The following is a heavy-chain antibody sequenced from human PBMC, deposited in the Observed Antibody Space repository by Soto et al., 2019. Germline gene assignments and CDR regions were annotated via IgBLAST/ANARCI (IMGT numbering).Heavy chain of an antibody. D-gene: IGHD2-15*01. CDR3: AKGSDIVVVVAAMPGGDY. J-gene: IGHJ4*02. CDR1: GFTFSSYA. V-gene: IGHV3-23*01. CDR2: ISGSGGST. Sequence: PGGSLRLSCAASGFTFSSYAMSWVRQAPGKGLEWVSAISGSGGSTYYADSVKGRFTISRDNSKNTLYLQMNSLRAEDTAVYYCAKGSDIVVVVAAMPGGDYWGQGTLVTVSS.